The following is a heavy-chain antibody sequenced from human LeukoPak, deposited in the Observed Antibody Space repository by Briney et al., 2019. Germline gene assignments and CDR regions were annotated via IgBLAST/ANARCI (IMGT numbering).Heavy chain of an antibody. V-gene: IGHV4-34*01. CDR2: INHSGST. CDR1: GGSFSGYY. J-gene: IGHJ5*02. D-gene: IGHD6-6*01. CDR3: ARGPETSSSPWFDP. Sequence: PSETLSLTCAVYGGSFSGYYWSWIRQPPGKGLEWIGEINHSGSTNYNPSLKSRVTISVDTSKNQFSLKLSSVTAADTAVYYCARGPETSSSPWFDPWGQGTLVTVSS.